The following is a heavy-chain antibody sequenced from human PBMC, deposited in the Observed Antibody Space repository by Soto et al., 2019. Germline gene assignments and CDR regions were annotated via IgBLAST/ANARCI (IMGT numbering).Heavy chain of an antibody. J-gene: IGHJ6*02. Sequence: GGSLRLSCAASGFTFSSYGMHWVRQAPGKGLEWVAVIWYDGSNKYYADSVKGRFTISRDNSKNTLYLQMNSLRAEDTAVYYCARDKFGVAGTGGWYSYGMDVWGQGTTVTVSS. D-gene: IGHD6-19*01. V-gene: IGHV3-33*01. CDR2: IWYDGSNK. CDR1: GFTFSSYG. CDR3: ARDKFGVAGTGGWYSYGMDV.